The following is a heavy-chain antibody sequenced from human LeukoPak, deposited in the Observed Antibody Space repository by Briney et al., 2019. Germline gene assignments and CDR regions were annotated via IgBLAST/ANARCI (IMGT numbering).Heavy chain of an antibody. CDR1: GYSFTGNY. J-gene: IGHJ4*02. Sequence: ASVKVSCKASGYSFTGNYIHWVRQAPGQGLEWMGMIYPRDGSTSYAQKFQGRVTVTRDTSTSTVHMELSGLRSEDTAVYYCARDQEAFDYWGQGTLVTVSS. CDR3: ARDQEAFDY. V-gene: IGHV1-46*01. CDR2: IYPRDGST.